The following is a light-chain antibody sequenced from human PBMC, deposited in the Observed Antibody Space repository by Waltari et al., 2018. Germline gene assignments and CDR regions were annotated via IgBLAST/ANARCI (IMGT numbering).Light chain of an antibody. CDR2: DVS. CDR1: SSALGGSNY. J-gene: IGLJ3*02. V-gene: IGLV2-11*01. CDR3: CSYVGRYIWV. Sequence: QSALTQPRSVSGSPGQSVTISCPGTSSALGGSNYVSWYQQHPGKVPKLMIYDVSTRSSGVPDRFSGSKSGNTASLTISGLQTEDEADYYCCSYVGRYIWVFGGGTKLTVL.